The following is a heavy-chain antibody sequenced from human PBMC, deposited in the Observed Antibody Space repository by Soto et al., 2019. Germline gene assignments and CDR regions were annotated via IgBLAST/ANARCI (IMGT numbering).Heavy chain of an antibody. Sequence: PSETLSLTCTVSGGSISSSSYYWGWIRQPPGKGLEWIGSIYYSGSTYYNASLKSRVTISVDTSKNQFSLKLSSVTAADTAVYYCARQYYDFWSGAFYYGMDVWGQGTTVTVSS. V-gene: IGHV4-39*01. J-gene: IGHJ6*02. CDR2: IYYSGST. CDR1: GGSISSSSYY. CDR3: ARQYYDFWSGAFYYGMDV. D-gene: IGHD3-3*01.